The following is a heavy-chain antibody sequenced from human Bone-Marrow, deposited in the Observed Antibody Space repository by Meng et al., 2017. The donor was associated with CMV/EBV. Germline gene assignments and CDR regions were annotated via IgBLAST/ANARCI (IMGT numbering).Heavy chain of an antibody. CDR3: ASDYCDTTTCHI. CDR2: MNPNSGNT. D-gene: IGHD2/OR15-2a*01. CDR1: GYTFTSYD. Sequence: ASVKVSCKASGYTFTSYDINWVRQATGQGLEWMGWMNPNSGNTGYAQKFQGRVTITRNTSISTAYMELSRLRSDDTAVYYCASDYCDTTTCHIWGQGTLVTVSS. V-gene: IGHV1-8*03. J-gene: IGHJ1*01.